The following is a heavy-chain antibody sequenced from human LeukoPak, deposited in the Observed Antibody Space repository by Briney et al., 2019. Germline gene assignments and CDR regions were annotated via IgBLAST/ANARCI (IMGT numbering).Heavy chain of an antibody. CDR3: VFLYYDILTGYPNAFDI. CDR2: ICSGGST. V-gene: IGHV4-39*07. J-gene: IGHJ3*02. Sequence: KTSETLSLTCTVSGGSISSSPCYWGWIRQSPGKGLEWFGTICSGGSTYYNPSLKSRVTISVDTSKNQFSLKLSSLTAADTAVYYCVFLYYDILTGYPNAFDIWGQGTMVTVSS. CDR1: GGSISSSPCY. D-gene: IGHD3-9*01.